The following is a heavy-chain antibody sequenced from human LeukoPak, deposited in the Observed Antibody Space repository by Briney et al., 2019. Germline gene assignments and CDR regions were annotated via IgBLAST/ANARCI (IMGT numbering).Heavy chain of an antibody. V-gene: IGHV1-8*01. CDR2: MNPNSGNT. CDR1: GYTFTSYD. J-gene: IGHJ4*02. D-gene: IGHD4/OR15-4a*01. Sequence: ASVKVSCKASGYTFTSYDINWVRQATGQGREWMGWMNPNSGNTGYAQKFQGRVTMTRNTSISTAYMELSGLRSEDTAVYYCGRVMYGGPREFDYWGQGTMVTVSS. CDR3: GRVMYGGPREFDY.